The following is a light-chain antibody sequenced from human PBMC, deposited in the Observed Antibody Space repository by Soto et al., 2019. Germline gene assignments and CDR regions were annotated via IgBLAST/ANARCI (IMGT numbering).Light chain of an antibody. CDR1: PSLNSNV. CDR2: AAS. CDR3: QQYDTSPPPYT. V-gene: IGKV3-20*01. J-gene: IGKJ2*01. Sequence: EIVLTQSPGTLSLSPGESATLSCRASPSLNSNVLAWYQQKPGQDPRLLVYAASSRATGIPDRFSGSASGIVCTLTVRRLEPEDFAVYYCQQYDTSPPPYTFGQGTKLEIK.